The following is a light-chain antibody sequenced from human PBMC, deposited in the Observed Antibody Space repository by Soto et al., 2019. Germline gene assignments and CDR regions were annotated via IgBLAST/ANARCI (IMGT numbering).Light chain of an antibody. CDR2: GAS. CDR3: QHHYSYSST. Sequence: DIQMTQSPPTLSASVGDRVTITCRASHSIRHYLAWYQQMPGKAPKLLNYGASTLQGGVPSRFRGCGSGTEFTPTISSLQPDDLGPDVCQHHYSYSSTFGQGTKVEIK. CDR1: HSIRHY. V-gene: IGKV1-5*01. J-gene: IGKJ1*01.